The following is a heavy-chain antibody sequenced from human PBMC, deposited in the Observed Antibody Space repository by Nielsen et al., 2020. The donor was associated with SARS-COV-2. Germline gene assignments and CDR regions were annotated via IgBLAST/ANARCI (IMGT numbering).Heavy chain of an antibody. D-gene: IGHD3-16*01. CDR2: IGTKTFIGTA. CDR3: SREPRGSRLRYYYNYGFDV. J-gene: IGHJ6*02. CDR1: GFSFADYG. V-gene: IGHV3-49*03. Sequence: GVLRLSCKGSGFSFADYGVNWFRQAPGKGLEWVGFIGTKTFIGTAEYAASVKGRFSISRDDSESIAYLQMNSLRSEDTAVYYCSREPRGSRLRYYYNYGFDVWGQGTTVTVSS.